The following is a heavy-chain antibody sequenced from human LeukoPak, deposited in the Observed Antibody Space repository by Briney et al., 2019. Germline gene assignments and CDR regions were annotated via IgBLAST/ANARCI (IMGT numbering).Heavy chain of an antibody. CDR1: GFTFSRSW. V-gene: IGHV3-7*01. CDR3: SRFLNF. Sequence: PGGSLRLSCATSGFTFSRSWMDWVRQAPGKGLEWVANIKEDGSETHYVDFAKGRFTISRDNAKNSLFLQVDNLRVEDTAIYYCSRFLNFWGQGTLVTVSP. CDR2: IKEDGSET. J-gene: IGHJ4*02.